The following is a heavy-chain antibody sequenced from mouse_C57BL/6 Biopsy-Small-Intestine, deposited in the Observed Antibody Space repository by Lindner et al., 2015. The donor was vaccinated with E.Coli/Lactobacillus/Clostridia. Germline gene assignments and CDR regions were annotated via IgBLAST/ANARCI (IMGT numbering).Heavy chain of an antibody. Sequence: VQLQESGAELVRPGTSVRVSCKASGYAFTNYLIEWIKQRPGQGLEWIGVMNPGSGGTSYNEKFKGKATLTADKSSNTAYMQFNSLTSEDSAVYFCVRRRDYWGQGTSVTVSS. CDR3: VRRRDY. J-gene: IGHJ4*01. CDR1: GYAFTNYL. CDR2: MNPGSGGT. V-gene: IGHV1-54*01.